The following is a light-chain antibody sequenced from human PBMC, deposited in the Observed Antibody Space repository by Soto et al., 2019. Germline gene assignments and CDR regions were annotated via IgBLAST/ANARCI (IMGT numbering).Light chain of an antibody. CDR1: QSISSW. Sequence: DIPMTQSPSTLSASVGDRVTISCRASQSISSWLAWYQQKPGKAPEILIYDASNLESGVPSRFSGSGSGTEFTLTINSLRTDDFATYYCLEYSSSPLAFGGGTKVEIK. CDR3: LEYSSSPLA. V-gene: IGKV1-5*01. CDR2: DAS. J-gene: IGKJ4*01.